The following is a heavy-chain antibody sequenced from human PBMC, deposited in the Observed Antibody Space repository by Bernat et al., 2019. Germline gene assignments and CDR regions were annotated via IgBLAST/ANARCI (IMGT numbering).Heavy chain of an antibody. J-gene: IGHJ4*02. CDR2: IDWDDDK. D-gene: IGHD1-1*01. V-gene: IGHV2-70*04. CDR1: GFSLSTSGMR. CDR3: ARIGWNDGIDS. Sequence: QVTLKESGPALVKPTQTLTLTCTFSGFSLSTSGMRVSWIRQPPGKALEWLARIDWDDDKFYSTSLKTRLTISKDTSKNQVVLTVTDMDPVDTATYYCARIGWNDGIDSWGQGILVTVSS.